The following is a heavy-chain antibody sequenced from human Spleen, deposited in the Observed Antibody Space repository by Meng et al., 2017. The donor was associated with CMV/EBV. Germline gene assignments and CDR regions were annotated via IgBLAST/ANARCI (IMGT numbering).Heavy chain of an antibody. Sequence: GGSLRLSCAASGFTFSSYAMSWVRQAPGKGLEWVSSISSSSSYIYYADSVKGRFTISRDNAKNSLYLQMNSLRAEDTAVYYCARELGYCSSTSCLGWFDPWGQGTLVTVSS. V-gene: IGHV3-21*01. CDR2: ISSSSSYI. CDR3: ARELGYCSSTSCLGWFDP. D-gene: IGHD2-2*01. CDR1: GFTFSSYA. J-gene: IGHJ5*02.